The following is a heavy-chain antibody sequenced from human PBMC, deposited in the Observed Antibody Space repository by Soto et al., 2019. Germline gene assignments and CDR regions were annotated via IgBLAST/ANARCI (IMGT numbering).Heavy chain of an antibody. D-gene: IGHD2-2*01. V-gene: IGHV3-33*03. CDR2: TWYDGSEV. Sequence: PGGSLRLSCAASGFKFSTYGMHWVRQAPGKGLQWMAGTWYDGSEVWYSDSLKGRVTISKDNVKNTLYLQFTSLRADDTAVYYCARTRGSFSPYYGMDVWGPGTTVTVSS. CDR1: GFKFSTYG. CDR3: ARTRGSFSPYYGMDV. J-gene: IGHJ6*02.